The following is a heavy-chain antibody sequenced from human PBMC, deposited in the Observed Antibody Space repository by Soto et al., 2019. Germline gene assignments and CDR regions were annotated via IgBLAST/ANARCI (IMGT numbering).Heavy chain of an antibody. Sequence: QVQLVQSGAEVKKPGSSVKVSCKASGGTFGSYAITWVRRAPGQGLEWLGGLIPILNSPAYAQKFQARVVITADEITNTAYMELNSLRFDDTAVYYCAREAPYCTSATCPKFYDMDVWGQGTTVTFAS. D-gene: IGHD2-2*01. J-gene: IGHJ6*02. V-gene: IGHV1-69*01. CDR3: AREAPYCTSATCPKFYDMDV. CDR1: GGTFGSYA. CDR2: LIPILNSP.